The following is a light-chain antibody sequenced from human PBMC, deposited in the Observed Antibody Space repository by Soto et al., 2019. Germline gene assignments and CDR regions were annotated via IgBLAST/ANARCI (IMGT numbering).Light chain of an antibody. Sequence: DIHMTQSPATLSASVGDIVTITCRASQSISSWLAWYQQKPGKAPKLLIYKASSLESGVQSRFSGSGSGTEFTLTIRSLQPDDFATYYCKQYNSYSAFGQGTKVDIK. J-gene: IGKJ1*01. CDR1: QSISSW. CDR2: KAS. CDR3: KQYNSYSA. V-gene: IGKV1-5*03.